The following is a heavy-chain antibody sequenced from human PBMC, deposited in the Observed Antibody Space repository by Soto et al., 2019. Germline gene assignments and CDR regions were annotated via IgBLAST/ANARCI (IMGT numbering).Heavy chain of an antibody. J-gene: IGHJ4*02. D-gene: IGHD6-13*01. CDR2: ISGSGGST. V-gene: IGHV3-23*01. CDR1: GLTFSSYA. Sequence: EVQLLESGGGLVQPGGSLRLSCAASGLTFSSYAMSWVRQAPGKGLEWVSAISGSGGSTYYADSVKGRFTISRDNSKNTLYVQMNSQRAEDTGLYYCATSLRVYDVQLVRGVYWGQGTLVTVSS. CDR3: ATSLRVYDVQLVRGVY.